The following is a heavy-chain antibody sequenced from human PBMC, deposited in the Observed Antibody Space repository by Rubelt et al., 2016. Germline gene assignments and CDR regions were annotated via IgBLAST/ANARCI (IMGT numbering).Heavy chain of an antibody. CDR2: IRYDGTDK. D-gene: IGHD6-19*01. V-gene: IGHV3-30*02. Sequence: PGRSLRLSCAASGFTFSSYAMNWVRQAPGRGLEWVAFIRYDGTDKRYADSVKGRFTVSRDNSENTLYLQMNSLRAEDTAVYYCARAVGWKQWLNYFDYWGRGTLVTVSS. J-gene: IGHJ4*02. CDR3: ARAVGWKQWLNYFDY. CDR1: GFTFSSYA.